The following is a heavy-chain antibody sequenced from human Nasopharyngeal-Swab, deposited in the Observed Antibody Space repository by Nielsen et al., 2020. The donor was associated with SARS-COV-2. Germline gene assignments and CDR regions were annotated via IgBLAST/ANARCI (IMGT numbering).Heavy chain of an antibody. D-gene: IGHD2-2*01. CDR1: GFTFSSYA. J-gene: IGHJ6*02. Sequence: GESLKISCAASGFTFSSYAMSWVRQAPGKGLEWVSAISGSGGSTYYADSVKGRFTISRDNSKNTLYLQMNSLRAEDTAVYYCATPYCSSTSCYYYYGMDVWGQGTTVTVSS. CDR2: ISGSGGST. CDR3: ATPYCSSTSCYYYYGMDV. V-gene: IGHV3-23*01.